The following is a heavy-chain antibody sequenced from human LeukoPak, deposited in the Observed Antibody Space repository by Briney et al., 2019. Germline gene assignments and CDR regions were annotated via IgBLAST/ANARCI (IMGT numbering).Heavy chain of an antibody. CDR3: AKDHCSSTSCQEGY. D-gene: IGHD2-2*01. Sequence: GGSLRLSCAASGFTFDDYAMHWVRQAPGKGLEWVAVISYDGSNKYYADSVKGRFTISRDNSKNTLYLQMNSLRAEDTAVYYCAKDHCSSTSCQEGYWGQGTLVTVSS. J-gene: IGHJ4*02. V-gene: IGHV3-30*18. CDR2: ISYDGSNK. CDR1: GFTFDDYA.